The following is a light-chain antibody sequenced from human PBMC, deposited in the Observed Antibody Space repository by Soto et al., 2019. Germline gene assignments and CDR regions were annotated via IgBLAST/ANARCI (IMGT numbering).Light chain of an antibody. Sequence: AALTQPASVSGYPGQSITISCTGTSSDVGGYNYVSWYQQHPGKAPKLMIYDVSNRPSGVSNRFSGAKSGNTASLTISGLQAEDEADYYCSSYTSSSLHVFGTGTKVTVL. CDR2: DVS. V-gene: IGLV2-14*03. CDR1: SSDVGGYNY. CDR3: SSYTSSSLHV. J-gene: IGLJ1*01.